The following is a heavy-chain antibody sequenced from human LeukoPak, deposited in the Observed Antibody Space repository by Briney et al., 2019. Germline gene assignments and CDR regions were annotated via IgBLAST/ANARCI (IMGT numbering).Heavy chain of an antibody. V-gene: IGHV1-69*06. J-gene: IGHJ4*02. Sequence: SVKVSCKASGGTFSSYAISWVRQAPGQGLEWMGGIIPIFGTANYAQKFQGRVTITADKSTSTAYTELSSLRSEDTAVYYCARGYYDILTGYSNWGQGTLVTVSS. CDR3: ARGYYDILTGYSN. D-gene: IGHD3-9*01. CDR2: IIPIFGTA. CDR1: GGTFSSYA.